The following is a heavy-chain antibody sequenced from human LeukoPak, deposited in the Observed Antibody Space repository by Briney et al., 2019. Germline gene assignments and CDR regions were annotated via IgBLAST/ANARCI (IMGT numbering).Heavy chain of an antibody. CDR3: AREGLSSGWQYFDY. J-gene: IGHJ4*02. V-gene: IGHV4-4*07. CDR2: IYISGST. Sequence: PSETLSLTCTVPGGSISSYYWSWIRQPAGKGLEWIGRIYISGSTNYNPSLKSRVTMSVDASKSQFSLKLSSVTAADTAVYYCAREGLSSGWQYFDYWGQGTLVTVSS. CDR1: GGSISSYY. D-gene: IGHD6-19*01.